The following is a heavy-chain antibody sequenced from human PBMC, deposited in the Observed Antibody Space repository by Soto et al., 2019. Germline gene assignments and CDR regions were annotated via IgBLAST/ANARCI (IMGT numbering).Heavy chain of an antibody. CDR2: IWYDGSNK. J-gene: IGHJ4*02. CDR3: AMKYSSGWGSFDD. D-gene: IGHD6-19*01. V-gene: IGHV3-33*01. Sequence: QVQLVESGGGVVQPGRSLRLSCAASGFTFSSYGMHWVRQAPGKGLEWVAVIWYDGSNKYYADSVKGRFTISRDNSKNTLYLQMNSLRAEDTAVYYCAMKYSSGWGSFDDWGQGTLVTVSS. CDR1: GFTFSSYG.